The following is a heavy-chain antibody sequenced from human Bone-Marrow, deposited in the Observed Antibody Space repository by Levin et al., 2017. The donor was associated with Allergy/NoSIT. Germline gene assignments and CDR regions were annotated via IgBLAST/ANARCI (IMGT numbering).Heavy chain of an antibody. D-gene: IGHD2-21*01. CDR2: ISDSSNYI. CDR3: AKMGDNRSSSGYYFDY. J-gene: IGHJ4*02. Sequence: GGSLRLSCAASGFTFSQYSMIWVRQAPGKGLEWVASISDSSNYIHYADSLKGRLTISRDNAKNSVFLQMNSLRAEDTAVYYCAKMGDNRSSSGYYFDYWGQGTLVTVSS. CDR1: GFTFSQYS. V-gene: IGHV3-21*01.